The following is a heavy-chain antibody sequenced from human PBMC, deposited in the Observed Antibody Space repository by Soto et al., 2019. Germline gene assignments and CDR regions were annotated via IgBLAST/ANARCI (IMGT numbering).Heavy chain of an antibody. CDR1: EFTFSTYW. CDR2: IKQDGSER. Sequence: GGSLRLSCAASEFTFSTYWMSWVRQAPGMGLQWVANIKQDGSERYYVDSVKGRFTISRDNAKNSLYLQMNSLRAEDTAVYYCAKDVGSRCRDAFDIWGQGTMVTFSS. J-gene: IGHJ3*02. V-gene: IGHV3-7*03. D-gene: IGHD6-13*01. CDR3: AKDVGSRCRDAFDI.